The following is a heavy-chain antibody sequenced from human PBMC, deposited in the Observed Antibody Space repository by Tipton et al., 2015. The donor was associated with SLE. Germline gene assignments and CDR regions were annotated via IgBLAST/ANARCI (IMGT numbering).Heavy chain of an antibody. Sequence: QSGPEVKKPGASVKVSCKASGYTFTGFYIHWVRQAPGQGLEWMGWINPNSGGTKFAQKFQGRVTLTGDTSISTAYMELSTLRSDDTAVYYCARVYEYIWGSYHPFDYWGQGTLVAVSS. CDR1: GYTFTGFY. CDR2: INPNSGGT. D-gene: IGHD3-16*02. CDR3: ARVYEYIWGSYHPFDY. V-gene: IGHV1-2*02. J-gene: IGHJ4*02.